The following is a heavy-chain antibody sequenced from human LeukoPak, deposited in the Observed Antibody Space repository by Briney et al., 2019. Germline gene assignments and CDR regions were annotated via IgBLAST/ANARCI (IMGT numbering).Heavy chain of an antibody. CDR1: GASITSYY. CDR3: ARRSGSGSNIFFDY. J-gene: IGHJ4*02. Sequence: SETLSLTCTVSGASITSYYWSWIRQPPGKGLEWIGYIYYSGGTNYNPSLKSRVTISVDTPKNHLSLKLSSVTAADTAVYYCARRSGSGSNIFFDYWGQGTLVTVSS. D-gene: IGHD3-10*01. CDR2: IYYSGGT. V-gene: IGHV4-59*08.